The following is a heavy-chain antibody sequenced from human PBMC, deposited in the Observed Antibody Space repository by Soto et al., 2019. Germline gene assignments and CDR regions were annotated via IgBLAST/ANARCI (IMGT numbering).Heavy chain of an antibody. J-gene: IGHJ6*02. D-gene: IGHD1-26*01. CDR1: GYTFTGFY. V-gene: IGHV1-2*02. CDR3: ARGALGASSVADRMNPAKKYYTMDV. Sequence: GASVKGSCKASGYTFTGFYMHWVRQAPGQGLEWMGWINPNNGGTNYVQKFQDRVTMTRDTSITTAYMELSGLRSDDTAVYYCARGALGASSVADRMNPAKKYYTMDVWGQGYTVTVYS. CDR2: INPNNGGT.